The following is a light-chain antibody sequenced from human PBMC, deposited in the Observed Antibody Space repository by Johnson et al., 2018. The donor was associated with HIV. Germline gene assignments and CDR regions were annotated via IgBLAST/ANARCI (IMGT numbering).Light chain of an antibody. J-gene: IGLJ1*01. CDR1: SSNIGNNY. Sequence: QSVLTQPPSVSAAPGQKVSISCSGSSSNIGNNYVSWYQQLPGTAPKLLIYDNIKRPSGIPDRFSGSKSGTSATLGITGLQTGDEADYYCGTWDSGLSGGLYLFGPGTKVTVL. CDR3: GTWDSGLSGGLYL. CDR2: DNI. V-gene: IGLV1-51*01.